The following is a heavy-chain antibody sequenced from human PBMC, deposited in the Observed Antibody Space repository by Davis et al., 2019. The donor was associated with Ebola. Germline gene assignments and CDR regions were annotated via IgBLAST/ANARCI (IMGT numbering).Heavy chain of an antibody. D-gene: IGHD6-13*01. CDR3: AGQFRCGQLRQFDY. V-gene: IGHV7-4-1*02. CDR1: GYTFTSYA. Sequence: ASVQVSCKASGYTFTSYAMNWVRQAPGQGLEWMGWINTNTGNPTYAQGFTGRFVFSLDTSVSTAYLQISSLKAEDTAVYYCAGQFRCGQLRQFDYWGQGTLVTVSS. CDR2: INTNTGNP. J-gene: IGHJ4*02.